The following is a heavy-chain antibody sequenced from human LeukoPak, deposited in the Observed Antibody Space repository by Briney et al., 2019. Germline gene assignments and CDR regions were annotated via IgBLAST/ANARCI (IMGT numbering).Heavy chain of an antibody. CDR2: IRTSANSA. Sequence: GGSLRLSCAASGFTFSNYAMSWSRRAPGKGLEWVSAIRTSANSAYYADSVKGRFTISRDSSENALHLQMSSLRAEDTAIYYCAKAREGTAATYDYWGQGTLVTVSS. D-gene: IGHD2-15*01. J-gene: IGHJ4*02. CDR1: GFTFSNYA. CDR3: AKAREGTAATYDY. V-gene: IGHV3-23*01.